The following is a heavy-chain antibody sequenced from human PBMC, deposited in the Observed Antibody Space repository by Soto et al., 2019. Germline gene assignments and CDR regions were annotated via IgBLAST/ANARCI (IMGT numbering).Heavy chain of an antibody. CDR2: INANNGDT. V-gene: IGHV1-18*04. J-gene: IGHJ5*02. Sequence: QVHLVQSGPELKKPGASVKVSCKASSYTFTSYGISWVRQAPGQGLEWMGRINANNGDTDYRQKFQGRITMTADASTDTVYMDLMNLTPGDTGVYYCSRFGAYGNHWGQGTQITVSS. CDR1: SYTFTSYG. CDR3: SRFGAYGNH. D-gene: IGHD4-17*01.